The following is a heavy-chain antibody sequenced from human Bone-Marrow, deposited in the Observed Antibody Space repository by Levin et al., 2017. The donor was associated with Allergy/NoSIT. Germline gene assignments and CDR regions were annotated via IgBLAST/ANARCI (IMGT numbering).Heavy chain of an antibody. CDR1: GFAFSVYG. Sequence: LSLTCAASGFAFSVYGMHWVRQAPGKGLEWVALISYDGSLEYYADSVKGRFTISRDNSKNTLYLQMNSLRPGDTAVYYCAKDVYDYNGRGPWRWLDQWGQGTLVSASP. CDR3: AKDVYDYNGRGPWRWLDQ. D-gene: IGHD5/OR15-5a*01. CDR2: ISYDGSLE. V-gene: IGHV3-30*18. J-gene: IGHJ5*02.